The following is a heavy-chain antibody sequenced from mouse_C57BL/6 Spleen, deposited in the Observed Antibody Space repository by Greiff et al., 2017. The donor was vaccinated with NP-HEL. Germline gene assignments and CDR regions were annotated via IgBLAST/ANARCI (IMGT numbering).Heavy chain of an antibody. D-gene: IGHD1-1*01. J-gene: IGHJ4*01. CDR2: ISNGGGST. Sequence: EVKVVESGGGLVQPGGSLKLSCAASGFTFSDYYMYWVRQTPEKRLEWVAYISNGGGSTYYPDTVKGRFTISRDNAKNTLYLQMSRLKSEDTAMYYCASLITTVVAPYAMDYWGQGTSVTVSS. V-gene: IGHV5-12*01. CDR1: GFTFSDYY. CDR3: ASLITTVVAPYAMDY.